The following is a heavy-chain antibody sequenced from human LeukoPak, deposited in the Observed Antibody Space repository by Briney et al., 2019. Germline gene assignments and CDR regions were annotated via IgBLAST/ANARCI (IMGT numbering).Heavy chain of an antibody. J-gene: IGHJ4*02. Sequence: ASVKVSCKTSGYTFSDYYMHWFRQAPGQGLEWMGWINPKNGGTKYAQKFQGRVTMTRETSFSTAYMDLSRLRSDETAVYYCARGPSTAAFDYWGQGTQVTVSS. CDR3: ARGPSTAAFDY. CDR1: GYTFSDYY. V-gene: IGHV1-2*02. CDR2: INPKNGGT. D-gene: IGHD6-6*01.